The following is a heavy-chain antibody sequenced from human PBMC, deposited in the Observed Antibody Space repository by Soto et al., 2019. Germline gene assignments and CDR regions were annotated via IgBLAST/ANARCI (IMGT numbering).Heavy chain of an antibody. Sequence: SETLSLTCTVSGGPISSSSYYWGWIRQPPGKGLEWIGSIYYSGSTYYNPSLKSRVTISVDTSKNQFSLKLSSVTAADTAVYYCGRSAGYNFGYVDNWGPGTLVTVSS. J-gene: IGHJ4*02. D-gene: IGHD5-18*01. CDR3: GRSAGYNFGYVDN. CDR1: GGPISSSSYY. V-gene: IGHV4-39*01. CDR2: IYYSGST.